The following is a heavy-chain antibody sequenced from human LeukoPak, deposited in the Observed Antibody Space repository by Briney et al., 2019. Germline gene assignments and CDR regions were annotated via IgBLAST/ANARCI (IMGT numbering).Heavy chain of an antibody. V-gene: IGHV4-34*01. CDR2: INHSGST. CDR3: ARTRGAVAGTGSPGPYFDY. J-gene: IGHJ4*02. D-gene: IGHD6-19*01. CDR1: GGSFSGYY. Sequence: PSETLSLTCAVYGGSFSGYYWSWIRQPPGKGLEWIGEINHSGSTNYNPSLKSRVTISVDTSKNQFSLKLSSVTAADTAVYYCARTRGAVAGTGSPGPYFDYWGQGTLVTVSS.